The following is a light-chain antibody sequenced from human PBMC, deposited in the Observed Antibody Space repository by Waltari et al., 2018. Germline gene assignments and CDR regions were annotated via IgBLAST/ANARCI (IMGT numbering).Light chain of an antibody. V-gene: IGKV3-11*01. Sequence: EIVLTQSPSTLSSSPGERATIPCRASQSVSSYLAWYQQKPGQAPRLLIYDASNRATGIPARFSGSGSGTDFTLTISSLEPEDFAVYYCQQRSNWPPLTFGGGTKVEIK. CDR3: QQRSNWPPLT. CDR1: QSVSSY. J-gene: IGKJ4*01. CDR2: DAS.